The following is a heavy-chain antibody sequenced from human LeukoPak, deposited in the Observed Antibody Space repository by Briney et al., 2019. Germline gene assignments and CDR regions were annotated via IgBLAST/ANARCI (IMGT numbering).Heavy chain of an antibody. CDR1: GFIFKTYT. V-gene: IGHV3-21*06. D-gene: IGHD6-19*01. CDR2: ILSSGAYT. CDR3: VTRGWADYYYYMDV. J-gene: IGHJ6*03. Sequence: GGSLRLFCAASGFIFKTYTMNWVRQAPGKGLEWVSSILSSGAYTYYADSLKGRFTISRDNAKNSLYLQMNSLRAEDTAVYYCVTRGWADYYYYMDVWGKGTTVTISS.